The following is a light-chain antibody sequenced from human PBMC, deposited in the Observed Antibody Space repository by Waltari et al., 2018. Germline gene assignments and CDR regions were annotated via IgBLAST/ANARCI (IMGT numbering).Light chain of an antibody. CDR2: AAS. CDR1: QSVRGT. CDR3: QHYVSLPVT. J-gene: IGKJ1*01. V-gene: IGKV3-20*01. Sequence: EIVLTQSPGTLSLSPGERATLSCRASQSVRGTLAWYQQKPGQPPRLLIYAASTRATGIPDRFSGSGSGTDFSLTISRLEPEEFAVYYCQHYVSLPVTYGQGTKVEIK.